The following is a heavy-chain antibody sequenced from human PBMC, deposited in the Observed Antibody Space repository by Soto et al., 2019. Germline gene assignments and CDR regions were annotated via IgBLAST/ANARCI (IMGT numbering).Heavy chain of an antibody. V-gene: IGHV1-3*01. Sequence: ASVKVSCKASGDRFTCYSLYWPRQAPGQRLEWMGWINAGNGNTKYSQKFQGRVTITRDTSASTAYMDLSSLSSEDTAVYYCARDLGGWPDYWGQGTLVPVSS. J-gene: IGHJ4*02. CDR2: INAGNGNT. CDR1: GDRFTCYS. D-gene: IGHD2-15*01. CDR3: ARDLGGWPDY.